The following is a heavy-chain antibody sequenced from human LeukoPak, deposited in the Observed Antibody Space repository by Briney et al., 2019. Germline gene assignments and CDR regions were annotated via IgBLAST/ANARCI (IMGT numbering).Heavy chain of an antibody. J-gene: IGHJ6*02. CDR2: FDPEDGET. CDR1: GYTLTEMS. D-gene: IGHD2-2*01. CDR3: TTCLNGAGQPVAIYYYGMDV. Sequence: ASVKVSCKVSGYTLTEMSIHWVRQAPGGALESMGGFDPEDGETVYAPKFQGRVTMTEDTSADTAYMELSSLRSEDTAVYYCTTCLNGAGQPVAIYYYGMDVWGQGTTVTVSS. V-gene: IGHV1-24*01.